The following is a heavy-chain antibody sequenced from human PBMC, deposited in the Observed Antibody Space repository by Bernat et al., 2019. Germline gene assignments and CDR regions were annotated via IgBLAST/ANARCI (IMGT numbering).Heavy chain of an antibody. V-gene: IGHV3-23*01. CDR2: ISGSGGST. J-gene: IGHJ3*02. Sequence: EVQLLESGGGLVQPGGSLRLSCAASGFTFSNYAMSWVRQGPGKGLEWVSAISGSGGSTYSADSVKGRFTVSRDNSKNTLYLQMNSLRAEDTAVYYCAKGGSDVSEAFDIWGQGTMVTVSS. CDR1: GFTFSNYA. D-gene: IGHD5-12*01. CDR3: AKGGSDVSEAFDI.